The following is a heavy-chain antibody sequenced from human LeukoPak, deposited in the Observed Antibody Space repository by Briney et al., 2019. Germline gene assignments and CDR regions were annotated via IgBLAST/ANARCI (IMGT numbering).Heavy chain of an antibody. CDR1: GFTFSSYG. J-gene: IGHJ4*02. CDR3: AKAPAYVWGSYRFDY. Sequence: GGSLRLSCAASGFTFSSYGMHWVRQAPGKGLEWVAFIRYDGSNKYYADSVKGRFTISRDNSKNTLYLQMNSLRAEDTAVYYCAKAPAYVWGSYRFDYWGQGTLVTVSS. V-gene: IGHV3-30*02. D-gene: IGHD3-16*02. CDR2: IRYDGSNK.